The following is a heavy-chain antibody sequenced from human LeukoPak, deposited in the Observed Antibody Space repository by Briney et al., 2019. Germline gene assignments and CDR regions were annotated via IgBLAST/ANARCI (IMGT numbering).Heavy chain of an antibody. CDR3: AELGITMIGGV. Sequence: GRSLRLSCAASGFTFSSYAMSWVRQAPGRGLEWVSYISSSGSTINYADSVKGRFTISRDNAKNSLYLQMNSLRAEDTAVYYCAELGITMIGGVWGKGTTVTISS. CDR2: ISSSGSTI. J-gene: IGHJ6*04. V-gene: IGHV3-48*03. CDR1: GFTFSSYA. D-gene: IGHD3-10*02.